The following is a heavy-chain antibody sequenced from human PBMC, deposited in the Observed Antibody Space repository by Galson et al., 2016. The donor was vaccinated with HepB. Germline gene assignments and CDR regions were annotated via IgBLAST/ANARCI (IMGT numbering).Heavy chain of an antibody. CDR1: GFTFSSYA. J-gene: IGHJ4*02. V-gene: IGHV3-23*01. CDR3: PRVGPSGYFFDY. Sequence: SLRLSCAASGFTFSSYAMSWVRQAPGKGLEWMSSISGRGQNTYYRDSVEGRFTSSRDNSKNTLYLQMDSLKAEDTATYFRPRVGPSGYFFDYWGQGALVTVSS. CDR2: ISGRGQNT. D-gene: IGHD3-22*01.